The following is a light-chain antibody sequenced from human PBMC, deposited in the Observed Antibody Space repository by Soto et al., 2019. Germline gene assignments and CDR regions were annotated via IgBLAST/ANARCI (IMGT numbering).Light chain of an antibody. CDR3: QQYVNSLAWT. J-gene: IGKJ1*01. CDR1: QSVSSSY. Sequence: EIVLTQSPGTLSLSPGERAILSCRASQSVSSSYLAWYQHKPGQAPRLLIYGASSRAAGIPDRFSGSGSGTDFTLTISRLEPEDFAVYYCQQYVNSLAWTFGQGTKVEIK. CDR2: GAS. V-gene: IGKV3-20*01.